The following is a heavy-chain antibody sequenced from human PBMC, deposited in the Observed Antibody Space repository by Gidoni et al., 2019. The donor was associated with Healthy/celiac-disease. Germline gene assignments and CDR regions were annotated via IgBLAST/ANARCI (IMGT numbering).Heavy chain of an antibody. CDR2: ISYDGSNK. CDR3: AKDQYDSFDY. V-gene: IGHV3-30*18. CDR1: GFTFSSYG. D-gene: IGHD1-1*01. Sequence: QVQLVESGRGVVQPGRSLRLSCAASGFTFSSYGMHWVRQAPGKGLEWVAVISYDGSNKYYADSVKGRFTISRDNSKNTLYLQMNSLRAEDTAVYYCAKDQYDSFDYWGQGTLVTVSS. J-gene: IGHJ4*02.